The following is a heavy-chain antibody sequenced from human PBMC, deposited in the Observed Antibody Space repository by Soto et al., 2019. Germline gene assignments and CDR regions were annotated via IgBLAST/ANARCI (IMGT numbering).Heavy chain of an antibody. CDR1: VYSMRSY. CDR3: ARDRSGSYFTFES. CDR2: IYSSGTS. Sequence: QLQLQESGPPLMKPSETLSLTCNVSVYSMRSYWSWLRQTPGKGLEWIGYIYSSGTSNYNPSLKRRVTRALDTSKSQFSLKRKAVAAADTAVYYCARDRSGSYFTFESCGQGVLVTVSS. J-gene: IGHJ4*02. V-gene: IGHV4-59*01. D-gene: IGHD6-19*01.